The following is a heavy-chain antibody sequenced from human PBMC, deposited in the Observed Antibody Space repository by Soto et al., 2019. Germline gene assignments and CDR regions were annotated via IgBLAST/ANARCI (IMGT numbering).Heavy chain of an antibody. V-gene: IGHV4-31*03. J-gene: IGHJ4*02. CDR2: IYYSGST. CDR3: ARAPPMTTVPHFDY. CDR1: GGYIRSGGYY. Sequence: PSETLSLTCTVSGGYIRSGGYYWSWIRQHPGKGLEWIGYIYYSGSTYYNPSLKSRVTISVDTSKNQFSLKLSSVTAADTAVYYCARAPPMTTVPHFDYWGQGTLVTVS. D-gene: IGHD4-17*01.